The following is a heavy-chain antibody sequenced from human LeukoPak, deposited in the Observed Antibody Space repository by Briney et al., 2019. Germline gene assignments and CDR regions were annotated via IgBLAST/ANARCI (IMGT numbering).Heavy chain of an antibody. D-gene: IGHD6-6*01. Sequence: GGSLRLSCVASDFSFSNYDMYCVRQAAGRGLEWVSALGTNGDTYYLGSVRGRFTISRENGKNSLYLQMNSLGVDDTAVYYCAREWRGIASHYHGMDLWGQGTTVTVSS. J-gene: IGHJ6*02. CDR1: DFSFSNYD. V-gene: IGHV3-13*01. CDR3: AREWRGIASHYHGMDL. CDR2: LGTNGDT.